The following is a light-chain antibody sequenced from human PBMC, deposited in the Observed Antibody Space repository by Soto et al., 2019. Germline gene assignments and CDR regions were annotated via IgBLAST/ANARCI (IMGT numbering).Light chain of an antibody. CDR2: DVS. CDR1: RSDVGGYNY. CDR3: CSYAGSYTFEV. V-gene: IGLV2-11*01. Sequence: QSALTQPRSVSGSPGQSVTISCTGTRSDVGGYNYVSWYQQHPGKAPKLMIYDVSERPSGVPDRFSGSKSGNTASLTISGLQAEDEADYYCCSYAGSYTFEVFGGGTQLTVL. J-gene: IGLJ3*02.